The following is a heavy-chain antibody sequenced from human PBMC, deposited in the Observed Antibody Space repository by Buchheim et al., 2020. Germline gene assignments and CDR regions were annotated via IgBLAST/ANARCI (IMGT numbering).Heavy chain of an antibody. V-gene: IGHV4-39*01. CDR1: GGSISSTSYY. CDR2: IYYSGST. D-gene: IGHD3-10*01. J-gene: IGHJ6*02. Sequence: QLQLQESGPGLVKPSETLSLTCTVSGGSISSTSYYWGWSRQPLGKGLEWIGSIYYSGSTSYNPSLKSRVTISVDTSNKQFSLKLSSATAADTAVYYCARFRVRGVIIGSGMDVWGQGTT. CDR3: ARFRVRGVIIGSGMDV.